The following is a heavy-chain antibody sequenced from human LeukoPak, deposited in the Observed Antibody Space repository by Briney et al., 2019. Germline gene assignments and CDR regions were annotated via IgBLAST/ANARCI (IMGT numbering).Heavy chain of an antibody. CDR2: INPNSGGT. Sequence: GASVKVSCKASGYTFTGYYMHWVRQAPGQGLEWMGWINPNSGGTNYAQKFQGRVTMTRDTSISTAYMELSGLTSDDTAVYYCARDSDSSGNIAWFDPWGQGTLVTVSS. CDR1: GYTFTGYY. CDR3: ARDSDSSGNIAWFDP. J-gene: IGHJ5*02. V-gene: IGHV1-2*02. D-gene: IGHD4-23*01.